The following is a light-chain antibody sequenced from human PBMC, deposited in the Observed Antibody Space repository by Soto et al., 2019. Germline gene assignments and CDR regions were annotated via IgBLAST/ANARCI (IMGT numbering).Light chain of an antibody. CDR3: QQYYNWPPYT. CDR1: QSVSSN. J-gene: IGKJ2*01. V-gene: IGKV3-15*01. CDR2: GAS. Sequence: EIVMTQSPATLSVSPGERATLSCRASQSVSSNLALYQQKPGQAPRLFIHGASTRATGIPARLGGSGSGTDFTLTISSLQSEDFAVYYCQQYYNWPPYTFGQGTRLEIK.